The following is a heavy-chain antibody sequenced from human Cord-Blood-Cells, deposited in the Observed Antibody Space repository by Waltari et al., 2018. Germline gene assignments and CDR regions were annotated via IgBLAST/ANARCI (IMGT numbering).Heavy chain of an antibody. CDR2: IVPILGRA. D-gene: IGHD7-27*01. Sequence: QVQLVQSGAEVKKPGSSVKVSCKASGGTFSSYAISWVRQAPGQGLEWMGGIVPILGRANYAQRLQGRVTITADKSTGTAYMELSSLRSEDTAVYYCARAPGETHWYFDLWGRGTLVTVSS. CDR1: GGTFSSYA. J-gene: IGHJ2*01. CDR3: ARAPGETHWYFDL. V-gene: IGHV1-69*10.